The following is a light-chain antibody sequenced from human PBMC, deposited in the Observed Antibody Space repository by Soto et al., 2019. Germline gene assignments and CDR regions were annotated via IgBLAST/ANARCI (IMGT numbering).Light chain of an antibody. J-gene: IGLJ1*01. Sequence: QSVLTKPPSASGTPGQRVTISCSGSSSNIGSNYVYWYQQLPGTAPKLLIYRNNQRPSGVPDRFSGSKSGTSASLAISGLRSEDEADYYCAAWDDSLRGGVFGTGTKLTVL. CDR1: SSNIGSNY. V-gene: IGLV1-47*01. CDR3: AAWDDSLRGGV. CDR2: RNN.